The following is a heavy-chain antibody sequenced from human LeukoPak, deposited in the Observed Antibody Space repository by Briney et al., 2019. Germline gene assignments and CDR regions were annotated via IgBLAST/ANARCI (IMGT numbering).Heavy chain of an antibody. CDR3: ARDNSVGDIVWWFDP. J-gene: IGHJ5*02. CDR2: INPTGTTT. CDR1: GYTFINNW. Sequence: ASVKVSCKASGYTFINNWMHWVRQAPGQGLEWVGVINPTGTTTLYAQKFQGRVTLTRDMSTTTDYMELRSLRSEDTAVYYCARDNSVGDIVWWFDPWGQGTLVTVSS. V-gene: IGHV1-46*01. D-gene: IGHD2-15*01.